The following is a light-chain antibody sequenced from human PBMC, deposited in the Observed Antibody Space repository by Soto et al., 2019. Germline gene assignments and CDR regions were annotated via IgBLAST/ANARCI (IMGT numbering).Light chain of an antibody. CDR3: QVWDSSSDHVV. CDR2: DDR. Sequence: SYELTQPPSVSVAPGRTARIPCGGNNIGSKGVHWYQQSPGLAPVLVVYDDRDRPSGIPERFSGSNSGNTATLTISRVEAGDEADYYCQVWDSSSDHVVFGGGTKLTVL. V-gene: IGLV3-21*02. CDR1: NIGSKG. J-gene: IGLJ2*01.